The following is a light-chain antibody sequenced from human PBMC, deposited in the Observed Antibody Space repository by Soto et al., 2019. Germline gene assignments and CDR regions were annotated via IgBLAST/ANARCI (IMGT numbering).Light chain of an antibody. Sequence: DIQLTQSPSFLSASLGGRVTITCRASQAISSHLAWYQQKPGKAPNLLIYGASTLQSGVPSRFSGSGSGTQFTLTISSLQPEDFATYYCQQLNSYPLTFGPGTKVDIK. CDR2: GAS. V-gene: IGKV1-9*01. J-gene: IGKJ3*01. CDR1: QAISSH. CDR3: QQLNSYPLT.